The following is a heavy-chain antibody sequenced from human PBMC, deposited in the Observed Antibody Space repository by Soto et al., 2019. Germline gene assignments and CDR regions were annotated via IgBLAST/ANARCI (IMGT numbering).Heavy chain of an antibody. CDR3: ARNTYPYRSGWYLGDY. Sequence: GASVKVSCKASGGTFSSYAISWVRQAPGQGLEWTGGIIPIFGTANYAQKFQGRVTITADESTSTAYMELSSLRSEDTAVYYCARNTYPYRSGWYLGDYWGQGTLVTVSS. CDR2: IIPIFGTA. D-gene: IGHD6-19*01. J-gene: IGHJ4*02. CDR1: GGTFSSYA. V-gene: IGHV1-69*13.